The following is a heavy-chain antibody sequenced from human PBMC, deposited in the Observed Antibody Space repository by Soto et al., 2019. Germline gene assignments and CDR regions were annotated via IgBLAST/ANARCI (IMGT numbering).Heavy chain of an antibody. D-gene: IGHD3-16*01. V-gene: IGHV3-23*01. CDR3: AKDRIMITFGGTIEGFDI. CDR2: ISGSGGST. CDR1: GFTFSSYA. Sequence: GGSLRLSCAASGFTFSSYAMSWVRQAPGKGLEWVSAISGSGGSTYYADSVKGRFTISRDNSKNTLYLQMNSLRAEDKAVYYCAKDRIMITFGGTIEGFDIWGQGTMVTVSS. J-gene: IGHJ3*02.